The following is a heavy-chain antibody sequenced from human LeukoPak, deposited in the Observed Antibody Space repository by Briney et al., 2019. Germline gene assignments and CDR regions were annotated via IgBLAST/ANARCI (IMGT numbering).Heavy chain of an antibody. Sequence: ASVKVSCKASGYTFTSYGISWVRQAPGQGLEWMGWISAYNGNTNYAQKLQGRVTMTTDTSTSTAYMELRSLRSDDTAVYYCARGSSEYYYYYGMDVWGQGTTVTVSS. CDR1: GYTFTSYG. V-gene: IGHV1-18*01. D-gene: IGHD6-13*01. CDR3: ARGSSEYYYYYGMDV. CDR2: ISAYNGNT. J-gene: IGHJ6*02.